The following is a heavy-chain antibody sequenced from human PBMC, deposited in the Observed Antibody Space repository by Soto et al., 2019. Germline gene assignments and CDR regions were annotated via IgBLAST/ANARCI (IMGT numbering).Heavy chain of an antibody. CDR3: ARGYDTIITGPPRY. CDR2: IYPEYSET. V-gene: IGHV5-51*01. Sequence: PGESLKISCQASGSTFSDYWIGWVRQMPGKGLEWMGIIYPEYSETKYRPSFQGHVIMSVDKSINTAYLQWSSLKASDTAMYYCARGYDTIITGPPRYWGQGTGVTVSS. D-gene: IGHD1-20*01. CDR1: GSTFSDYW. J-gene: IGHJ4*02.